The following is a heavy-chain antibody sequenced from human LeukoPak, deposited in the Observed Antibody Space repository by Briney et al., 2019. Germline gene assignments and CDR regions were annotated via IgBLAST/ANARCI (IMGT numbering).Heavy chain of an antibody. CDR1: GYTFTSYG. CDR3: TVDY. CDR2: FDPEDGET. V-gene: IGHV1-24*01. Sequence: ASVKVSRKASGYTFTSYGISWVRQAPGKGLEWMGGFDPEDGETFYAQKFQGRVTMTEDTSTDTAYVELSSLRSEDTAVYYYTVDYWGQGTLVTVSS. D-gene: IGHD4-17*01. J-gene: IGHJ4*02.